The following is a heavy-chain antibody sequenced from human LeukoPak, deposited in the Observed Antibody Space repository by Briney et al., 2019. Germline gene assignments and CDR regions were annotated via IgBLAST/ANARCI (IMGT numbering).Heavy chain of an antibody. CDR2: INTDGSRT. D-gene: IGHD3-10*01. CDR1: GFIFSRYW. J-gene: IGHJ5*02. Sequence: GSLRLSCAASGFIFSRYWMHWVRQAPKKGLVWVSRINTDGSRTTYADSVKGRFTISRDNAKNTVYLQMNSLRAEDTAVYYCARVASGSYNWFDPWGQGTLVTVSS. CDR3: ARVASGSYNWFDP. V-gene: IGHV3-74*01.